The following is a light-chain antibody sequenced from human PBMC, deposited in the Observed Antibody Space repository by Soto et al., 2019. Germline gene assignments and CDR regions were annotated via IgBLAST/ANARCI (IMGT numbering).Light chain of an antibody. CDR3: QQYNNWPRT. J-gene: IGKJ1*01. CDR1: QSVSSSY. V-gene: IGKV3-20*01. Sequence: EIVLTQSPGTLSLSPXERATLSCRASQSVSSSYLAWYQQKPGQAPRLLIYGASSRATGIPDRFSGSGSGTEFTLTISSLQSEDFAVYYCQQYNNWPRTFGQGTKVDI. CDR2: GAS.